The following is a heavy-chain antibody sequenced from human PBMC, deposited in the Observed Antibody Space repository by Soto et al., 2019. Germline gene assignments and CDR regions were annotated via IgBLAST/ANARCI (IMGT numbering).Heavy chain of an antibody. CDR1: GNSFSSHW. D-gene: IGHD2-21*01. CDR3: ARDPDPIEGVAFDI. J-gene: IGHJ3*02. V-gene: IGHV3-7*01. CDR2: INQDGRVN. Sequence: GGSLRLSCAVSGNSFSSHWMNWVCQAPGKGLEWVANINQDGRVNYYMDSVKGRFTISRDNAKKSLYLQMNSLRAEDTAVYYCARDPDPIEGVAFDIWGQGIMVTVSS.